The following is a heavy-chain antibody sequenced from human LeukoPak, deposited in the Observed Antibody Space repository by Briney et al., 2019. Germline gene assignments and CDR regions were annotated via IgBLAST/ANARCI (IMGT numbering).Heavy chain of an antibody. CDR3: ARDLWGTVTTSSFDY. Sequence: GASVEVSCKASGYTFTSYAMHWVRQAPGQRLEWMGWINAGNGNTKYSQKFQGRVTITRDTSASTAYMELSSLRSEDTAVYYCARDLWGTVTTSSFDYWGQGTLVTVSS. V-gene: IGHV1-3*01. CDR1: GYTFTSYA. D-gene: IGHD4-17*01. CDR2: INAGNGNT. J-gene: IGHJ4*02.